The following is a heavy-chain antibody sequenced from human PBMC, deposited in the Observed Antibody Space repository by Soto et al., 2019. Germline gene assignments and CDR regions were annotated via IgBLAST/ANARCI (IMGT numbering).Heavy chain of an antibody. J-gene: IGHJ4*02. CDR2: LRSGGTT. D-gene: IGHD2-15*01. V-gene: IGHV3-66*01. CDR3: ARGGDTYSAPDY. Sequence: EVQLVESGGGLVQPGGSLRLSCAASGFIVSTKFMTWVRQAPGRGLEWVSVLRSGGTTDFADSVKGRFTISRDNSKKTVNLQMNSLRAEDTAVYYCARGGDTYSAPDYWGQGTLVTVSS. CDR1: GFIVSTKF.